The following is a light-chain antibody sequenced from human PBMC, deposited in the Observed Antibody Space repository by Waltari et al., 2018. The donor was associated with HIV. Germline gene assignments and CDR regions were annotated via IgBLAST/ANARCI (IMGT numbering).Light chain of an antibody. J-gene: IGLJ2*01. CDR3: CSYAGSSTVV. V-gene: IGLV2-23*02. CDR1: TSDIGIFDS. Sequence: QSALTQPASVSGSPGQSITISCAGTTSDIGIFDSVSWYQQHPGKAPKLMIYDVSQRPSGGSNRFSGSKSGNTASLTISGLQAEDEADYYCCSYAGSSTVVFGGGTKLTVL. CDR2: DVS.